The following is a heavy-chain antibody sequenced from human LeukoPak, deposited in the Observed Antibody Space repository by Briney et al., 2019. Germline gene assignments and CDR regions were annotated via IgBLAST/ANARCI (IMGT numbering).Heavy chain of an antibody. V-gene: IGHV3-30*18. J-gene: IGHJ6*02. CDR3: AKDSSSSNYYYGMDV. D-gene: IGHD6-6*01. CDR2: ISEDGGNK. CDR1: GFTFSTYD. Sequence: GRSLRLSCAASGFTFSTYDMHWVRQAPGKGLEWVAVISEDGGNKNYADSVKGRVTISRDNSKNTLFLQMNSLRPEDTAVYYCAKDSSSSNYYYGMDVWGQGTTVTVSS.